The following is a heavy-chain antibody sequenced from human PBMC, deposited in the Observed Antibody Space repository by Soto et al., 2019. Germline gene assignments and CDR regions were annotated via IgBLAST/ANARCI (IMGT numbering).Heavy chain of an antibody. CDR3: ASPPTP. CDR1: GGSISSGGYS. Sequence: QLQLQESGSGLVKPSQTLSLTCAVSGGSISSGGYSWSWIRQPPGKGLEWIGYIYHSGSTYYNPSLKRRVTISGDRSKNQFSLKLSSVPAAATAVYYGASPPTPWGQGTLVTVSS. J-gene: IGHJ5*02. V-gene: IGHV4-30-2*01. CDR2: IYHSGST.